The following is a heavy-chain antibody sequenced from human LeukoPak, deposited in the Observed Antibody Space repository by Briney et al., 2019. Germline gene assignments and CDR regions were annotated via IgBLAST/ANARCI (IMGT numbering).Heavy chain of an antibody. J-gene: IGHJ4*02. Sequence: GGSLRLSCAASGFTFSSSWMSWVRQAPGIGLEWVANIKEDGSEKYYVDSVKGRFTISRDNAKNSLYLQMNSLRAEDTAVYYCARGGYERSLANWGQGTLVTVSS. D-gene: IGHD5-12*01. CDR2: IKEDGSEK. V-gene: IGHV3-7*04. CDR1: GFTFSSSW. CDR3: ARGGYERSLAN.